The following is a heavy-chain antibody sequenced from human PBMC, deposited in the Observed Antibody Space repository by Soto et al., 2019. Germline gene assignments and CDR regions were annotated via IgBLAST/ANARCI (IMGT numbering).Heavy chain of an antibody. CDR1: EFTFGAYA. D-gene: IGHD3-3*01. J-gene: IGHJ6*02. Sequence: EVQLLESGGGLVQPGGSLRLACAASEFTFGAYAMTWVRQAPGKGLEWVASITGTGGTTYYAVSVKGRLTISRDNSENTVHIQMNGLRAEDTAIYYCVKDWSGDRCPCMDVWGQGTTVTVSS. CDR3: VKDWSGDRCPCMDV. CDR2: ITGTGGTT. V-gene: IGHV3-23*01.